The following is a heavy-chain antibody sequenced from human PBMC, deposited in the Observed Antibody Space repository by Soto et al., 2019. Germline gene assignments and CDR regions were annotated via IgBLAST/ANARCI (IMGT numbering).Heavy chain of an antibody. Sequence: PGGSLRLSCAASGFTSNDHGMHWVRQAPGKGLEWVAGIIWNTGNTGYADSVKGRFTISRDNANNPPYLQMTSLRPDDPALYTCVRGIVPGGAHYWGQGTLVTVSS. D-gene: IGHD3-16*01. V-gene: IGHV3-9*02. CDR2: IIWNTGNT. CDR1: GFTSNDHG. J-gene: IGHJ4*02. CDR3: VRGIVPGGAHY.